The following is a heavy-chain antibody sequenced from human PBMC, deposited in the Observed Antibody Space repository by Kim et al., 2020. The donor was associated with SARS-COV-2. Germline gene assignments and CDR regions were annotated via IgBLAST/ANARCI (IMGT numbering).Heavy chain of an antibody. CDR2: INHSGST. Sequence: SETLSLTCAVYGGSFSGYYWSWIRQPPGKGLEWIGEINHSGSTNYNPSLKSRVTISVDTSKNQFSLKLSAVTAADTAVYYCARAPYRTNYYDSRAKYYFDYWGQGTLRTVSS. J-gene: IGHJ4*02. V-gene: IGHV4-34*01. CDR1: GGSFSGYY. CDR3: ARAPYRTNYYDSRAKYYFDY. D-gene: IGHD3-22*01.